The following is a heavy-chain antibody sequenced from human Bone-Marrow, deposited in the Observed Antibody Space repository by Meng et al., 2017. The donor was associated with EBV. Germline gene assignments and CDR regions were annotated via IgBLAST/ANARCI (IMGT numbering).Heavy chain of an antibody. Sequence: QVHLQEGGAGVLNPSETLSLTFAVYGGSFSGYYWSWIRQPPGKGLEWIGEINHSGSTNYNPSLKSRVTISVDTSKNQFSLKLSSVTAADTAVYYRARRQGYSSSWSTLGRFNWFDPWGQGTLVTVSS. CDR2: INHSGST. V-gene: IGHV4-34*01. CDR1: GGSFSGYY. CDR3: ARRQGYSSSWSTLGRFNWFDP. J-gene: IGHJ5*02. D-gene: IGHD6-13*01.